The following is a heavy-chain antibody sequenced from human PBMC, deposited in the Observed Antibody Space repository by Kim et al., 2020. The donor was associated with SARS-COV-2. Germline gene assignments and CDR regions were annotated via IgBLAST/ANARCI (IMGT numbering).Heavy chain of an antibody. D-gene: IGHD2-2*01. J-gene: IGHJ6*04. CDR3: AVLLGYCSSTSCYSLDV. Sequence: GGSLRLSCAASGFTFSSYSMNWVRQAPGKGLEWVSSISSSSSYIYYADSVKGRFTISRDNAKNSLYLQMNSLRAEDTAVYYCAVLLGYCSSTSCYSLDVWGKGTTVTVSS. V-gene: IGHV3-21*01. CDR1: GFTFSSYS. CDR2: ISSSSSYI.